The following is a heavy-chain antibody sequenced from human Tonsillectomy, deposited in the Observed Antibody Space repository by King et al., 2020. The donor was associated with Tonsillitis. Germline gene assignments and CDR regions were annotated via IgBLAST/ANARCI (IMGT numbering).Heavy chain of an antibody. CDR2: IYYSGST. CDR1: GGSISSYY. D-gene: IGHD4-17*01. V-gene: IGHV4-59*08. Sequence: QLQEAGPGLVKPSETLSLTCTVSGGSISSYYWSWIRQPPGKGLEWIGYIYYSGSTNYNPSLKSRVTISVDTSKNQFSLKLSSVTAADTAVYYCARHLRGHDAFDIWGQGTMVTVSS. J-gene: IGHJ3*02. CDR3: ARHLRGHDAFDI.